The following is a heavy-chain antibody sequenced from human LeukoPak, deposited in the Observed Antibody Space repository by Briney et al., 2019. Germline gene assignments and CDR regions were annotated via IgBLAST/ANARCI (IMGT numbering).Heavy chain of an antibody. D-gene: IGHD2-2*02. CDR2: IYYSGNT. Sequence: PSQTLSLTCTVAGGSISRGGYYWNWVRQHPGKGLEWIGYIYYSGNTYYNPSLKSRVTISLDTSKNQFSLKLSSVTAADPAVYYCARDRCSSSSCYSDYYYGMDLWGQGTTVTVSS. CDR1: GGSISRGGYY. V-gene: IGHV4-31*03. CDR3: ARDRCSSSSCYSDYYYGMDL. J-gene: IGHJ6*02.